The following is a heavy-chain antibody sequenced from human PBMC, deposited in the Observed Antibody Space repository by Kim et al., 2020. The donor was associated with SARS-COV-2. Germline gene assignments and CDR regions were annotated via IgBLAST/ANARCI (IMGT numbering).Heavy chain of an antibody. CDR1: GGSISSYY. Sequence: SETLSLTCTVSGGSISSYYWSWIRQPPGKGLEWIGYIYYSGSTNYNPSLKSRVTISVDTSKNQFSLKLSSVTAADTAVYYCAREKEYSSSFDYWGQGTLVTVSS. CDR3: AREKEYSSSFDY. D-gene: IGHD6-6*01. V-gene: IGHV4-59*13. J-gene: IGHJ4*02. CDR2: IYYSGST.